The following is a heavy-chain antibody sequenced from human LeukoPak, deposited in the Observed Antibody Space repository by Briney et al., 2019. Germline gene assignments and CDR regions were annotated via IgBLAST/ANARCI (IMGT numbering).Heavy chain of an antibody. D-gene: IGHD1-14*01. Sequence: GGSLRLSCAASGFTFSSYDMHWVRQPTGKGLEWVSAIGVAANTFYSGSVKGRFTISRDNSKNTLSLQMNSLRAEDTAVYYCASLMSRVIVTGDFDNWGQGTLVTVSS. V-gene: IGHV3-13*01. CDR1: GFTFSSYD. CDR2: IGVAANT. CDR3: ASLMSRVIVTGDFDN. J-gene: IGHJ4*02.